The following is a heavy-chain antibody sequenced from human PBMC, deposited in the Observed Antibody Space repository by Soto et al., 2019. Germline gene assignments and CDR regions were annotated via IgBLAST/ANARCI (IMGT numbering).Heavy chain of an antibody. Sequence: EVQLVESGGGLVQPGGSLRLSCAASGFTFSSSEMYWVRQAPGKGLEWISYIHPGGQTIFYAESVKGRFTISRDNAKQSVYLPMNSLIAEDTAVYYCARRGSRWGRGTKVTVSS. D-gene: IGHD2-15*01. V-gene: IGHV3-48*03. CDR2: IHPGGQTI. CDR1: GFTFSSSE. J-gene: IGHJ3*01. CDR3: ARRGSR.